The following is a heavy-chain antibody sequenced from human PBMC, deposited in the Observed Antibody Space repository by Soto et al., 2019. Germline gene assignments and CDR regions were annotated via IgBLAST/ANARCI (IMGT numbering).Heavy chain of an antibody. CDR2: IYYSGST. J-gene: IGHJ4*02. CDR1: GGYISSYY. CDR3: ARHQTYYDILTGLPAPFDY. V-gene: IGHV4-59*08. D-gene: IGHD3-9*01. Sequence: ETLSITCTVSGGYISSYYWSWIRQPPGKSLEWIGYIYYSGSTHYNPSLKSRVTISVDTSTNQSSLKLSSVTAADTAVYYCARHQTYYDILTGLPAPFDYWGQGTLVTGS.